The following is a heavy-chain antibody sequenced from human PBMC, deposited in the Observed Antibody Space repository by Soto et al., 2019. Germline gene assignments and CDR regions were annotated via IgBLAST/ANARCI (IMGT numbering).Heavy chain of an antibody. CDR3: TRRGYCSGGSCPLGFDY. Sequence: QVQLVQSGAEVTKPGASVKVSCKASGYTFTTYFVHWVRQAPGQGLDWMGVINPRDGATSYAQKFQGRVTMTRDTSTSTVYMELSSLRSEDTAMYYCTRRGYCSGGSCPLGFDYWGQGTLVTVSS. D-gene: IGHD2-15*01. CDR1: GYTFTTYF. J-gene: IGHJ4*02. CDR2: INPRDGAT. V-gene: IGHV1-46*03.